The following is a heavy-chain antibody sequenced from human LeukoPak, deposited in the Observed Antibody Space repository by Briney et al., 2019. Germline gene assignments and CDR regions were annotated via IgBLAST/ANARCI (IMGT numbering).Heavy chain of an antibody. D-gene: IGHD5-12*01. J-gene: IGHJ4*02. CDR1: GGTFSSND. CDR3: ARDQGYGAYGLDY. V-gene: IGHV1-69*05. CDR2: IVPLFGTR. Sequence: GASVKVSCKASGGTFSSNDISWVRQAPGQGLEWMGRIVPLFGTRSYAQKFQGRVTITTDESTNTSYMELTSLTSEDTAVYYCARDQGYGAYGLDYWGQGTLVTVPS.